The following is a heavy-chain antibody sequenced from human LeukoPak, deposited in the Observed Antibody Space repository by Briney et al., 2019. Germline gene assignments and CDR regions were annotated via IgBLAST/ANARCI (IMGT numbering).Heavy chain of an antibody. CDR3: ARTVGATHDY. J-gene: IGHJ4*02. D-gene: IGHD1-26*01. CDR2: VIPDRGGT. CDR1: GYTFTVHY. Sequence: ASVKVSCKASGYTFTVHYIRWVRQAPGQGLEWMGWVIPDRGGTNYAQKFQGRVTMTRDTSISTAYLEPNRLRSADTAVYYCARTVGATHDYWGQGTLVTVSS. V-gene: IGHV1-2*02.